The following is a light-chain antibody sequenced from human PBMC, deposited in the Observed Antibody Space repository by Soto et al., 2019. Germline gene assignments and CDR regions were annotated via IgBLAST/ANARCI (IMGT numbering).Light chain of an antibody. J-gene: IGLJ1*01. V-gene: IGLV1-40*01. CDR2: GNS. CDR1: SSNIGAGYD. CDR3: QSYDSSLSYV. Sequence: QAVVTQPPSVSGAPGQRVTISCTGSSSNIGAGYDVHWYQQLPGTAPKLLIYGNSNRPSGVPDRFSGSKSGTSASLAITGLQAEDEAEYYCQSYDSSLSYVFGPGTKVTVL.